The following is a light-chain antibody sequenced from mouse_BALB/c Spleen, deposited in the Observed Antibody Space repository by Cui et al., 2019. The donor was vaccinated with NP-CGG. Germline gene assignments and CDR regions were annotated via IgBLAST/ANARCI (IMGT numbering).Light chain of an antibody. Sequence: AAVTSDSAFTTSPGETVTLTCRSSTGAVTTSNYANWVQEKPDHLFTGLIGGTNNRAPGVPARFSGSLIGDKAALTITGAQTEDEAIYFCALWYSNHWVFGGGTKLTVL. CDR3: ALWYSNHWV. J-gene: IGLJ1*01. CDR2: GTN. CDR1: TGAVTTSNY. V-gene: IGLV1*01.